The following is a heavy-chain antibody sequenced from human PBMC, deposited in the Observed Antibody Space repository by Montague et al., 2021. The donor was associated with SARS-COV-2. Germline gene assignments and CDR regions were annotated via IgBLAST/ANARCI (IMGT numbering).Heavy chain of an antibody. CDR3: ARGRVTRAGFDY. CDR2: NYPHGND. D-gene: IGHD2-21*02. V-gene: IGHV4-38-2*02. J-gene: IGHJ4*02. CDR1: GYFIGTGYY. Sequence: SETLSLTCSVSGYFIGTGYYCGWIRQSPGKGLEWIEINYPHGNDYYNPSINRRVTISLDTSNNQFSLRLTSVTTSATAVYYCARGRVTRAGFDYWGQGIRVTVSS.